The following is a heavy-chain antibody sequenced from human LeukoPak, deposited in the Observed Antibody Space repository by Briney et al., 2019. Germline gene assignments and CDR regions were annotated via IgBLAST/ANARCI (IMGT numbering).Heavy chain of an antibody. D-gene: IGHD2-15*01. CDR1: GFSFSDYW. CDR3: ARDGSKSCSGGSCYLNWFDP. Sequence: GGSLRLSCGASGFSFSDYWMTWVRQAPGKGLEWVANINQDGSEEYYVASVKGRFTISRDNAKHSLYLQMTSLRAEDTAVYYCARDGSKSCSGGSCYLNWFDPWGQGSLVTVSS. V-gene: IGHV3-7*01. J-gene: IGHJ5*02. CDR2: INQDGSEE.